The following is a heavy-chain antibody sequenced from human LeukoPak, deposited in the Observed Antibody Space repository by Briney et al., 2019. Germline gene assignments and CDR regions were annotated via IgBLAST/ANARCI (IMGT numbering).Heavy chain of an antibody. J-gene: IGHJ6*02. CDR3: AREPYDISGYGMDV. V-gene: IGHV3-30-3*01. Sequence: PGGSLRLSCAASQFTFNIYPMHWVRQAPCKGLEWVATIAYDGTNIFYADSVRGRFTISRDNSKSALFLEMNSLRGEDTAVYYCAREPYDISGYGMDVWGQGTMVTVSS. CDR1: QFTFNIYP. CDR2: IAYDGTNI. D-gene: IGHD3-22*01.